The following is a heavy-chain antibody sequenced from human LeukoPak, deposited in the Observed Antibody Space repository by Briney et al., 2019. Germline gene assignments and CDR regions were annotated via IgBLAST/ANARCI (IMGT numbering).Heavy chain of an antibody. CDR3: AKIGSRSAVRLDY. J-gene: IGHJ4*02. Sequence: PSETLSLTCTVSGGSISSSSYYWGWIRQPPGKGLEWIGSIYYSGSTYYNPSLKSRVTISVDTSKNQFSLKLSSVTAADTAVYYCAKIGSRSAVRLDYWGQGTLVTVSS. V-gene: IGHV4-39*07. CDR1: GGSISSSSYY. CDR2: IYYSGST. D-gene: IGHD3-10*01.